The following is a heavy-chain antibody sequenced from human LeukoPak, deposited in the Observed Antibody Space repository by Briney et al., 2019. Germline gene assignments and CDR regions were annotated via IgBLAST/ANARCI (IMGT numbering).Heavy chain of an antibody. CDR2: INSDASRT. CDR3: GRGNYYAMDV. J-gene: IGHJ6*02. V-gene: IGHV3-74*01. Sequence: GGSLRLSCAASGFTFSSYGMHWVRQAPGKGLVWVARINSDASRTSYADSVKGRFTVSRDNAKNTLYLQMDSLRGEDTAVYYCGRGNYYAMDVWGQGTTVTDSS. CDR1: GFTFSSYG.